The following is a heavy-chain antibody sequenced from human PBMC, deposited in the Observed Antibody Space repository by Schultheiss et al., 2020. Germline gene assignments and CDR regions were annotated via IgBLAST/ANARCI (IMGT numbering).Heavy chain of an antibody. D-gene: IGHD3-10*01. CDR2: TYYRSKWYN. Sequence: SQTLSLTCAISGDSVSSNSGTWNWIRQSPSRGLEWLGRTYYRSKWYNDYAVSVKSRITINPDTSKNQFSLKLSSVTAADTAVYYCARGRGVRYYYYGMDVWCQGTTVTVAS. V-gene: IGHV6-1*01. J-gene: IGHJ6*02. CDR3: ARGRGVRYYYYGMDV. CDR1: GDSVSSNSGT.